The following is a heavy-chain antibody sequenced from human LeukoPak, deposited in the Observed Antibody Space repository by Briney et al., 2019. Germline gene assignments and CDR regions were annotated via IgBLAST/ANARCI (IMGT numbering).Heavy chain of an antibody. Sequence: GGSLRLSCAASGFTFSSYAMSWVRQAPGKGLEWVSAISGSGGSTYYADSVKGRFTISRDNSKNTLYLQMNSLRAEDTAVYCCAKEGFGFGESYGDYWGQGTLVTVSS. CDR3: AKEGFGFGESYGDY. J-gene: IGHJ4*02. V-gene: IGHV3-23*01. D-gene: IGHD3-10*01. CDR1: GFTFSSYA. CDR2: ISGSGGST.